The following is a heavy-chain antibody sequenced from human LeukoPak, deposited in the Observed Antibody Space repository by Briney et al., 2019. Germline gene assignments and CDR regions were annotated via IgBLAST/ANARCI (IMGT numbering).Heavy chain of an antibody. V-gene: IGHV4-61*02. J-gene: IGHJ6*03. CDR1: GGSISSGSYY. Sequence: PSQTLSLTCTVSGGSISSGSYYWSWIRQPAGKGLEWIGRIYTSGSTNYNPSLKSRVTISVDTSKNQFSLKLSSVTAADTAVYYCARGVGDSSSWYSYYMDVWGKGTTVTISS. CDR3: ARGVGDSSSWYSYYMDV. CDR2: IYTSGST. D-gene: IGHD6-13*01.